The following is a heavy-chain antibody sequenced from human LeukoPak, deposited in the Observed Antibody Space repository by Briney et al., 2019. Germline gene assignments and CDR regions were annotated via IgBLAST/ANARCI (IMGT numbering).Heavy chain of an antibody. Sequence: SETLSLTCTVSGGSISSYYWSWIRQPAGKGLEWIGRIYTSGSTNSNPSLKSRVTMSVDTSKNQFSLKLSSVTAADTAVYYCAADTSRGSYYYYYYMDVWGKGTTVTVSS. CDR1: GGSISSYY. D-gene: IGHD1-26*01. J-gene: IGHJ6*03. V-gene: IGHV4-4*07. CDR2: IYTSGST. CDR3: AADTSRGSYYYYYYMDV.